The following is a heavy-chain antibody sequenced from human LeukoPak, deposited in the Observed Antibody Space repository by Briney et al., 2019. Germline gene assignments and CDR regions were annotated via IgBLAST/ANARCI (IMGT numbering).Heavy chain of an antibody. J-gene: IGHJ4*02. V-gene: IGHV3-48*03. CDR3: ARDYGGSSPFDY. Sequence: GPLRLSCAASGFTFSSYEMHWVRQAPGKGLEWVSYISSSDSTIYYADSVKGRFTISRDNAKNSLYLQMNSLRAEDTAVYYCARDYGGSSPFDYWGQGTLVTVSS. CDR1: GFTFSSYE. D-gene: IGHD4-23*01. CDR2: ISSSDSTI.